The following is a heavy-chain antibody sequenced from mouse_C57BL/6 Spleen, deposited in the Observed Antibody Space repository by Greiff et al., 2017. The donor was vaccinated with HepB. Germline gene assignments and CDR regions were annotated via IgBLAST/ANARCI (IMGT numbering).Heavy chain of an antibody. CDR3: ARGDYYYGSSYNYAMDY. Sequence: VQLQQSGPELVKPGDSVKISCKASGYSFTGYFMNWVMQSHGKSLEWIGRINPYNGDTFYNQKFKGKATLTVDKSSSTAHMELRSLTSEDSAVYYCARGDYYYGSSYNYAMDYWGQGTSVTVSS. J-gene: IGHJ4*01. V-gene: IGHV1-20*01. CDR1: GYSFTGYF. CDR2: INPYNGDT. D-gene: IGHD1-1*01.